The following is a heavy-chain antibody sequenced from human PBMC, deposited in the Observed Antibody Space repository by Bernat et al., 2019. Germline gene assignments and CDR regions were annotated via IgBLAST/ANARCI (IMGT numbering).Heavy chain of an antibody. Sequence: QVQLVESGGGVVQPGRSLRLSCAASGFTFSSYGMHWVRQAPGKGLEWVAVIWYDGSNKYYADSVKGRFTISRDNSKSTLYLQMNSLRAEDTAVYYWARTGIAVGGVENYFDYWGQGTLVTVSS. CDR2: IWYDGSNK. CDR1: GFTFSSYG. J-gene: IGHJ4*02. CDR3: ARTGIAVGGVENYFDY. D-gene: IGHD6-19*01. V-gene: IGHV3-33*01.